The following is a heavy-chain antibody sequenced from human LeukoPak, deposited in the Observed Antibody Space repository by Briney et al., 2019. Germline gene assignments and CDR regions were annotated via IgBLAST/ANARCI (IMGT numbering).Heavy chain of an antibody. V-gene: IGHV3-30*02. D-gene: IGHD4-11*01. Sequence: PGGSLRLSCAASGFTFSSYGMHWVRQAPGKGLEWVAFIRYDGSNKYYADSVKGRFTISRDNSKNTLYLQMNSLRAEDTAVYYCARDHAAVSRYYYYYMDVWGKGTTVTVSS. CDR2: IRYDGSNK. CDR3: ARDHAAVSRYYYYYMDV. J-gene: IGHJ6*03. CDR1: GFTFSSYG.